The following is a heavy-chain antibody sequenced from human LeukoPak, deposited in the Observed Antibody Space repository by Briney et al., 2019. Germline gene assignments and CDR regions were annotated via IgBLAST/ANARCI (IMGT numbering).Heavy chain of an antibody. J-gene: IGHJ2*01. V-gene: IGHV3-11*01. Sequence: GGSLRLSCAASGFTFSDYYMSWIRQAPGKGLEWVSYISSSGSTIYYADSVKGRFTISRDNAKNSLYLQMNSLRAEDTAVYYCAKDDSSSWYGWYFDLWGRGTLVTVSS. D-gene: IGHD6-13*01. CDR1: GFTFSDYY. CDR3: AKDDSSSWYGWYFDL. CDR2: ISSSGSTI.